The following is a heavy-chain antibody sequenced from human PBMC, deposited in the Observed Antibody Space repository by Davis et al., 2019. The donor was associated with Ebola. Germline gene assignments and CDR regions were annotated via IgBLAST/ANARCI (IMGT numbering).Heavy chain of an antibody. J-gene: IGHJ3*02. CDR2: IQLDGSEK. CDR1: GFTFSRFW. CDR3: ARDGGYCSSSSCYIAAFDI. Sequence: PGGSLRLSCVASGFTFSRFWMTWVRQAPGKGLEWVANIQLDGSEKYYVDSVKGRFTISRDNAKNSLYLQMNSLRVEDTAVYYCARDGGYCSSSSCYIAAFDIWGQGTMVTVSS. V-gene: IGHV3-7*03. D-gene: IGHD2-2*01.